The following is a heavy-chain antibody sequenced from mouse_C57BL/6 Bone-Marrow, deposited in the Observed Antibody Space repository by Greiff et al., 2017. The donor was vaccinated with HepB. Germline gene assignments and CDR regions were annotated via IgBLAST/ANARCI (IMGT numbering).Heavy chain of an antibody. CDR3: ARTYYGSSYSCFAY. Sequence: EVQVVESGGGLVKPGGSLKLSCAASGFTFSDYGMHWVRQAPEKGLEWVAYISSGSSTIYYADTVKGRVTISRDNAKNTLFLQMTSLRSEDTAMYYCARTYYGSSYSCFAYWGQGTLVTVSA. CDR2: ISSGSSTI. V-gene: IGHV5-17*01. D-gene: IGHD1-1*01. CDR1: GFTFSDYG. J-gene: IGHJ3*01.